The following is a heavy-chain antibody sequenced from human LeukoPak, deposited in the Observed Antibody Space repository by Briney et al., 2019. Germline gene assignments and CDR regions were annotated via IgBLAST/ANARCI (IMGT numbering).Heavy chain of an antibody. CDR2: IHNIGGT. Sequence: SETLSLTCTVSGGSINNYHWSWIRHSPGKQLEWIAYIHNIGGTNFNPSLRGRFTISVDPSQNQFSLKLSSLTAADTAVYYCARHKGQIAAAPFELWGRGTLVTVSS. V-gene: IGHV4-59*08. CDR1: GGSINNYH. J-gene: IGHJ4*02. D-gene: IGHD6-13*01. CDR3: ARHKGQIAAAPFEL.